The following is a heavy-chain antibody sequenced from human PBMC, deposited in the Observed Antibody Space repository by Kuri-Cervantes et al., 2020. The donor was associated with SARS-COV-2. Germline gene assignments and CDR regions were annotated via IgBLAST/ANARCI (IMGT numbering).Heavy chain of an antibody. J-gene: IGHJ4*02. Sequence: SETLSLTCTVSGGSVSSGTYYWGWIRQPPGKGLEWIGSIYHSGSTYYNPSLKSRVTISVDTSKNQFSLKLSSVIAADTAVYYCARTVTTTPDYWGQGTLVTVSS. CDR2: IYHSGST. CDR1: GGSVSSGTYY. D-gene: IGHD4-11*01. V-gene: IGHV4-39*07. CDR3: ARTVTTTPDY.